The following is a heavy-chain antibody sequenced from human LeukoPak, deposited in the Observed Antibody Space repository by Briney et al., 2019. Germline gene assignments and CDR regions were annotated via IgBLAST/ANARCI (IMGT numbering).Heavy chain of an antibody. Sequence: PGGSLRLSCAASGFTFSSYAMSWVRQAPGKGLEWVSAISGSGGSTYYADSVKGRFTISRDNSKNTLYLQMNSLGAEDTAVYYCAKDRFSYSSGWFDYWGQGTLVTVSS. J-gene: IGHJ4*02. D-gene: IGHD6-19*01. CDR1: GFTFSSYA. V-gene: IGHV3-23*01. CDR3: AKDRFSYSSGWFDY. CDR2: ISGSGGST.